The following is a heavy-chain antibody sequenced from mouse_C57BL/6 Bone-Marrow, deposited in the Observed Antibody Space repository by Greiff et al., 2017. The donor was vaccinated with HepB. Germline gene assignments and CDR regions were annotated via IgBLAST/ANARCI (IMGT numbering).Heavy chain of an antibody. Sequence: VQLQQSGAELARPGASVKLSCKASGYTFTSYGISWVKQRTGQGLEWIGEIYPRSGNTYYNEKFTGKATLTADKSSSTAYMALRSLTSEDSAVYFCARIPITTVDYYAMDYWGQGTSVTVSS. CDR2: IYPRSGNT. CDR1: GYTFTSYG. CDR3: ARIPITTVDYYAMDY. D-gene: IGHD1-1*01. J-gene: IGHJ4*01. V-gene: IGHV1-81*01.